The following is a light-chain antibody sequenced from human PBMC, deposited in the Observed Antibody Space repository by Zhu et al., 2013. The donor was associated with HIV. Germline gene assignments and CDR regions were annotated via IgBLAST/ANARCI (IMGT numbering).Light chain of an antibody. Sequence: SYELTQPPSVSVSPGQTASITCSGDKLGDKYACWYQQKPGQSPVLVIYQDSKRPSGIPERFSGSKSGTSASLAISGLRSEDEADYYCAAWDDNLSGWVLGGGTKLTVL. V-gene: IGLV3-1*01. J-gene: IGLJ3*02. CDR2: QDS. CDR3: AAWDDNLSGWV. CDR1: KLGDKY.